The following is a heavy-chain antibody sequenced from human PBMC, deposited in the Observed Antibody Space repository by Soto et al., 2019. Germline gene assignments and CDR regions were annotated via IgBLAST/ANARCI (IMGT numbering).Heavy chain of an antibody. D-gene: IGHD2-15*01. CDR2: IYKSTTT. CDR3: ARGRYCLTGRCFPNWFDS. J-gene: IGHJ5*01. V-gene: IGHV4-30-4*01. Sequence: PSETLSLTCSVSGDSISTVDYFWAWIRQPPGQALEYIGYIYKSTTTYYNPSFESRVAISLDTSKSQFSRTVTSVTAADTAVYFCARGRYCLTGRCFPNWFDSWGQGTLVTVSS. CDR1: GDSISTVDYF.